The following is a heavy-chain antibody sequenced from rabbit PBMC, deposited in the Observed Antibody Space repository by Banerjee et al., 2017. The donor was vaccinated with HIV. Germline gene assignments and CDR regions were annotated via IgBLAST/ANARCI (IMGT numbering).Heavy chain of an antibody. CDR3: ARDETDDAGYNYRL. D-gene: IGHD7-1*01. J-gene: IGHJ3*01. V-gene: IGHV1S45*01. CDR2: INTSSGNT. Sequence: QEQLEESGGDLVKPEGSLTLTCTASGFSLSNKCVMCWVRQAPGKGLEWIGCINTSSGNTVYASWAKGRFTISKTSSTTVTLQMTSLTAADTATYFCARDETDDAGYNYRLRGQGTLVTVS. CDR1: GFSLSNKCV.